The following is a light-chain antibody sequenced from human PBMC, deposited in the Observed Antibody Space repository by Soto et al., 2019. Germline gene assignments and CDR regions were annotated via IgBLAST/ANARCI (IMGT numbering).Light chain of an antibody. Sequence: IHMTQSPSTLSASIVDRVAIACRASQSINNRLAWYQQMPGKAPNLLIYDASSLESGVPSRFRGSGSETEFTLTISGLQPDDFATYYCQQFIDGWTFGQGTKVDIK. CDR3: QQFIDGWT. J-gene: IGKJ1*01. CDR2: DAS. V-gene: IGKV1-5*01. CDR1: QSINNR.